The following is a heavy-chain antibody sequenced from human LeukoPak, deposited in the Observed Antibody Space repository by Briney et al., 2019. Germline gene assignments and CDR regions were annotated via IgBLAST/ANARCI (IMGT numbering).Heavy chain of an antibody. CDR2: IYYSGST. D-gene: IGHD2-21*01. Sequence: SETLSLTCTVSGGSISSYYWSWIRQPPGKGLEWIGSIYYSGSTYYNPSLKSRVTISVDTSKNQFSLKLSPVTAADTAVYYCARVIVVVVTWAFDIWGQGTMVTVSS. CDR1: GGSISSYY. J-gene: IGHJ3*02. CDR3: ARVIVVVVTWAFDI. V-gene: IGHV4-59*12.